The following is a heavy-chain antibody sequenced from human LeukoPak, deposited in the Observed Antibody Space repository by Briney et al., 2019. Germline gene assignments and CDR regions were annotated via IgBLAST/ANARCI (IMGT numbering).Heavy chain of an antibody. CDR3: ARAYSLRNNWFDP. CDR1: GGSISSYY. CDR2: IYYSGST. D-gene: IGHD6-13*01. J-gene: IGHJ5*02. Sequence: SETLPLTCTVSGGSISSYYWSWIRQPPGKGLEWIGYIYYSGSTNYNPSLKSRVTISVDTSKNQFSLKLSSVTAADTAVYYCARAYSLRNNWFDPWGQGTLVTVSS. V-gene: IGHV4-59*01.